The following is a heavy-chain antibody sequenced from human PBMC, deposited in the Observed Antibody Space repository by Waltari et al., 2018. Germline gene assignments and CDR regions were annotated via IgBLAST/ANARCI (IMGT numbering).Heavy chain of an antibody. D-gene: IGHD1-26*01. CDR3: ARVGATGGYFDY. CDR2: IYTSGST. Sequence: QVQLQESGPGLVKPSQTLSLTCTVSGGSISSGSYYGSRIRQPAGKGLEWIGRIYTSGSTNYNPSLKSRVTISVDTSKNQFSLKLSSVTAADTAVYYSARVGATGGYFDYWGQGTLVTVSS. J-gene: IGHJ4*02. V-gene: IGHV4-61*02. CDR1: GGSISSGSYY.